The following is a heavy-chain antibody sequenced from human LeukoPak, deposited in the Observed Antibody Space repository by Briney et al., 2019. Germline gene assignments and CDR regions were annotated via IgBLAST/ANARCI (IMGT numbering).Heavy chain of an antibody. J-gene: IGHJ6*03. V-gene: IGHV1-2*02. D-gene: IGHD1-26*01. CDR3: ARDLPLGAPGYYYYYYMDV. CDR1: GYTFTGYY. Sequence: GASVKVSCKASGYTFTGYYMHWVRQAPGQGLEWMGWINPNSGGTNYAQKFQGRVTMTRDTSISTAYMELSRLRSDDTAVYYCARDLPLGAPGYYYYYYMDVWGKGTTVTVSS. CDR2: INPNSGGT.